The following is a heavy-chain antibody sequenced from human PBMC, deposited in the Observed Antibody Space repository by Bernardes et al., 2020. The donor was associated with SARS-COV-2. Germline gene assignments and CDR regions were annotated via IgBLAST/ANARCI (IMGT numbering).Heavy chain of an antibody. CDR1: GYTFSSYG. D-gene: IGHD6-19*01. V-gene: IGHV1-18*01. Sequence: ASVKVSCAASGYTFSSYGISWVRQAPGQGLEWMGWIRVYNGHTYYAEKFQGRVTMTADTSTRTAYMDLRSLRSDDTAVYYCGRVPSSVAGTEDYWGQGTLVTVSS. CDR2: IRVYNGHT. CDR3: GRVPSSVAGTEDY. J-gene: IGHJ4*02.